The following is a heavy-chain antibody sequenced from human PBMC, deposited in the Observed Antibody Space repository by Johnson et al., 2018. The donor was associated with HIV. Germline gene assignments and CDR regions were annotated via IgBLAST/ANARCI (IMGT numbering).Heavy chain of an antibody. CDR3: ARDSASSYYESSAKGGAFDI. Sequence: VQLVESGGGVVQPGGSLRLSCAASGFTVSSNYMSWVRQAPGKGLEWVSVIYSGGSTYYADSVKGRFTISRDNSKNTLYIQMNSLRADDTAVYYWARDSASSYYESSAKGGAFDIWGQGTMVTVSS. CDR1: GFTVSSNY. J-gene: IGHJ3*02. CDR2: IYSGGST. D-gene: IGHD3-22*01. V-gene: IGHV3-53*01.